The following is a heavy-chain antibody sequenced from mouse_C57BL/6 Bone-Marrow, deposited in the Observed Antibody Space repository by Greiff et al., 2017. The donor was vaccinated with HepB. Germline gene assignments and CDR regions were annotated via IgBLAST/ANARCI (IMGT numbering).Heavy chain of an antibody. CDR1: GYTFTSYG. V-gene: IGHV1-81*01. CDR3: ARGPYYSSPWFAY. CDR2: IYPRSGNT. J-gene: IGHJ3*01. Sequence: QVQLQQSGAELARPGASVKLSCKASGYTFTSYGISWVKQRTGQGLEWIGEIYPRSGNTYYNEKFKGKATLTADKSSSTAYMELRSLTSEDSAVYFCARGPYYSSPWFAYWGQGTLVTVSA. D-gene: IGHD2-12*01.